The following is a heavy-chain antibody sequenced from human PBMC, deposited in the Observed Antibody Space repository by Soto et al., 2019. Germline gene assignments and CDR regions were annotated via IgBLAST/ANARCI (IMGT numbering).Heavy chain of an antibody. CDR2: ISGSGGST. D-gene: IGHD2-21*02. J-gene: IGHJ4*02. V-gene: IGHV3-23*04. Sequence: EVQLVESGGGLIQPGGSLRLSCAASGFTVSSTYMSWVRQAPGKGLEWVSAISGSGGSTYYADSVKGRFTISRDNSKNTLYLQMNSLRAEDTAVYYCAKDWGGIYCGGDCEYFDYWGQGTLVTVSS. CDR3: AKDWGGIYCGGDCEYFDY. CDR1: GFTVSSTY.